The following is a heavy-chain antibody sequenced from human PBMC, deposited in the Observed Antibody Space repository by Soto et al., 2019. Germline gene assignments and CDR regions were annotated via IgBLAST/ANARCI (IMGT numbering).Heavy chain of an antibody. J-gene: IGHJ6*02. V-gene: IGHV4-4*02. D-gene: IGHD3-10*02. CDR3: ASVRGQYYYGMDV. Sequence: GTLSLTCRVSGGSISSSNWWSWVRQPPGKGLEWIGEIYHSGSTNYNPSLKSRVTISVDKSKNQFSLKLSSVTAADTAVYYCASVRGQYYYGMDVWGQGTTVTVSS. CDR2: IYHSGST. CDR1: GGSISSSNW.